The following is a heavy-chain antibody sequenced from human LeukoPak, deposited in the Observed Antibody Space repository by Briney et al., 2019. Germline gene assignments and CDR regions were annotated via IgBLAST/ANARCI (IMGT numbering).Heavy chain of an antibody. J-gene: IGHJ4*02. Sequence: SETLSLTCAVSGGSISSSNWWSWVRQPPGKGLEWIGEIYHSGSTNYNPSLKSRVTISVDKSKNQFSLKLSSVTAADTAVYYCASGYRSSTSCYILSLDYWGQGTLVTVSS. D-gene: IGHD2-2*03. CDR1: GGSISSSNW. V-gene: IGHV4-4*02. CDR2: IYHSGST. CDR3: ASGYRSSTSCYILSLDY.